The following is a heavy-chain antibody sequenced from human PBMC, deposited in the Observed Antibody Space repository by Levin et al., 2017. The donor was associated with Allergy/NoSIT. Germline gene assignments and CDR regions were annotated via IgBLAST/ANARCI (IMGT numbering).Heavy chain of an antibody. J-gene: IGHJ5*02. D-gene: IGHD3-10*01. Sequence: GESLKISCAASGFTFSSYAMSWVRQAPGKGLEWVSAISGSGGSTYYADSVKGRFTISRDNSKNTLYLQMNSLRAEDTAVYYCAKDGYYGSGSPYWFDPWGQGTLVTVSS. V-gene: IGHV3-23*01. CDR2: ISGSGGST. CDR3: AKDGYYGSGSPYWFDP. CDR1: GFTFSSYA.